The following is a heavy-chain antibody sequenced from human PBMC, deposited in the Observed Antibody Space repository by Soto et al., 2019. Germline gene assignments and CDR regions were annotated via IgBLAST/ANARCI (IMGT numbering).Heavy chain of an antibody. CDR2: RSNDGRKQ. V-gene: IGHV3-30*03. Sequence: QVRLVESGGGVVQPGRCLRISCAASGFPFSSYGMHWVRQAPGKGLVWVAVRSNDGRKQYYAASVKGRFTISRDNSKNILYLQMTNLRTEDTALYYCADPGSTELAVCGQGPTVTVSS. CDR3: ADPGSTELAV. J-gene: IGHJ6*02. D-gene: IGHD3-10*01. CDR1: GFPFSSYG.